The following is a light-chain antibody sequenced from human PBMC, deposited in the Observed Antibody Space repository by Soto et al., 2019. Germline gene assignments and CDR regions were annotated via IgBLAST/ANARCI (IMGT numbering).Light chain of an antibody. CDR3: SSYTSSSTLDV. Sequence: QSVLTQPASLSGSPGQSITISCTGTSSDIGGYNYVSWYQQHPGKAPKLMIYDVSNRPSGVPNRFSGSKSGNTASLTISWLQAEDEADYYCSSYTSSSTLDVFGTGTKVTVL. CDR1: SSDIGGYNY. V-gene: IGLV2-14*01. CDR2: DVS. J-gene: IGLJ1*01.